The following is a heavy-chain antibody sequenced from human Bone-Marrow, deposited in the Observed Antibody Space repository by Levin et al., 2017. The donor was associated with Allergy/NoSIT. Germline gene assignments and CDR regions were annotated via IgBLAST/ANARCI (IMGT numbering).Heavy chain of an antibody. CDR1: GFTFSSYS. Sequence: GGSLRLSCAASGFTFSSYSMNWVRQAPGKGLEWVSSISSSSGYIYYADSVKGRFTIFRDNAKNSLYLQMNSLRAEDTAVYYCARDLGDTTVTPSPIDYWGQGTLVTVSS. J-gene: IGHJ4*02. D-gene: IGHD4-17*01. V-gene: IGHV3-21*01. CDR2: ISSSSGYI. CDR3: ARDLGDTTVTPSPIDY.